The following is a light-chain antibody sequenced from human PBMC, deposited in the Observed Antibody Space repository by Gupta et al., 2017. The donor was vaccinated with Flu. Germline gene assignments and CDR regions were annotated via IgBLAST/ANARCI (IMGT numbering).Light chain of an antibody. CDR2: DVS. Sequence: QSALIQPRSVSGSPGQSVTISCTGTSSDVGGYNYVSWYQQHPGKAPKLMIYDVSKRPSGVPDRFSGSKSGNTASLTISGLQAEDEADYYCCSYAGSYTFPYVFGTGTKVTVL. CDR3: CSYAGSYTFPYV. J-gene: IGLJ1*01. CDR1: SSDVGGYNY. V-gene: IGLV2-11*01.